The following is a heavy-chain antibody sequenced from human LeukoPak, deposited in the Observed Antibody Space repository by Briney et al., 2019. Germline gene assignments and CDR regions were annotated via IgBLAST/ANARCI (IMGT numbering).Heavy chain of an antibody. V-gene: IGHV1-18*01. D-gene: IGHD6-6*01. CDR2: LSAYSGNT. J-gene: IGHJ5*02. Sequence: ASVKVSCKASGYPFTSHVISWVPQAPGQGLEWMGWLSAYSGNTHYAQKIGGRVTITADKSTRTAYMELSSLRSDDTAVYYCARGVPSSSSDWFVPWGQGTLVTVSS. CDR1: GYPFTSHV. CDR3: ARGVPSSSSDWFVP.